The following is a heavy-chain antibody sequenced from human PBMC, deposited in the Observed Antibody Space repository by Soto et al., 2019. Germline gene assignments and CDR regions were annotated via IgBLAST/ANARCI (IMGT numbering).Heavy chain of an antibody. J-gene: IGHJ6*02. CDR3: AGNIAARLRWWGFGGSDYYYGTDV. D-gene: IGHD6-6*01. Sequence: SETLSLTCTVSGGSISSGDYYWSWIRQPPGKGLEWIGYIYYSGSTYYNPSLKSRVTISVDTSKNQFSLKLSSVTAADTAVYYCAGNIAARLRWWGFGGSDYYYGTDVWGQGTTVTVSS. V-gene: IGHV4-30-4*01. CDR2: IYYSGST. CDR1: GGSISSGDYY.